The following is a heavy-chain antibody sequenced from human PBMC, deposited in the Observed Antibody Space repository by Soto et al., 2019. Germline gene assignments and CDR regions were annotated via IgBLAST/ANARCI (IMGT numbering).Heavy chain of an antibody. J-gene: IGHJ5*02. D-gene: IGHD3-3*01. V-gene: IGHV1-46*01. Sequence: ASVKVSGEAPGDTFTSYYLNWVRRAPGQGLEWMGVINPHGGSTKYAQKFQGRITMTRDTSRSTVYMELSSLRSDDTAIYYCARSSGGNFGIIIEGSNWFDPWGQGTLVTVSS. CDR1: GDTFTSYY. CDR2: INPHGGST. CDR3: ARSSGGNFGIIIEGSNWFDP.